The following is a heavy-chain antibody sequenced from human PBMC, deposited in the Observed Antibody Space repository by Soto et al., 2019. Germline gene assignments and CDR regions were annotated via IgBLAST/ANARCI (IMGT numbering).Heavy chain of an antibody. V-gene: IGHV4-30-4*01. CDR2: IYYSGST. Sequence: SETLSLTCTVSGGSISSGDYYWSWIRQPPGKGLEWIGYIYYSGSTYYNPSLKSRVTISVDTSKNQFSLKLSSVTAADTAVYYCARDGAETALIFDYWGQGTLVTVSS. J-gene: IGHJ4*02. CDR1: GGSISSGDYY. D-gene: IGHD3-16*01. CDR3: ARDGAETALIFDY.